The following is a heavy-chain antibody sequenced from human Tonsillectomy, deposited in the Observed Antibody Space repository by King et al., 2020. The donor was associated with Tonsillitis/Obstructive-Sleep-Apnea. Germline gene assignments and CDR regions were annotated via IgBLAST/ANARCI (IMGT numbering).Heavy chain of an antibody. J-gene: IGHJ4*02. CDR1: GFTFSNYA. Sequence: VQLVESGGGLVQPGGSLRLSCAASGFTFSNYAMNWVRQAPGKGLEWVSTITGGGGSTYYADSVKGRFTISRDNSKNTLYLQMNSLRAEDTAIYYCAKGRRDGCNIPYFDYWGQGTLVTVSS. CDR2: ITGGGGST. CDR3: AKGRRDGCNIPYFDY. V-gene: IGHV3-23*04. D-gene: IGHD5-24*01.